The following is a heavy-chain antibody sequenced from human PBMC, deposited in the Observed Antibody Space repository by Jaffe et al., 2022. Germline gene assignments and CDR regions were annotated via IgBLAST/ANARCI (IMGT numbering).Heavy chain of an antibody. V-gene: IGHV1-8*01. CDR2: MNPNSGNT. CDR3: ARGRRGDFWSGYYLTKPNYYYYYMDV. J-gene: IGHJ6*03. Sequence: QVQLVQSGAEVKKPGASVKVSCKASGYTFTSYDINWVRQATGQGLEWMGWMNPNSGNTGYAQKFQGRVTMTRNTSISTAYMELSSLRSEDTAVYYCARGRRGDFWSGYYLTKPNYYYYYMDVWGKGTTVTVSS. D-gene: IGHD3-3*01. CDR1: GYTFTSYD.